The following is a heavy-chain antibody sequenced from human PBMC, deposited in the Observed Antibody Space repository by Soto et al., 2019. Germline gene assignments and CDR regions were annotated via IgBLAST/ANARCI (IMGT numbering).Heavy chain of an antibody. Sequence: PGGSLRLSCAASGFTFSSYAMSWVRQAPGKGLEWVSAISGSGGSTYYADSVKGRFTISRDNSKNTLYLQMNSLRAEDTAVYFCAKDRAVTTWGNLYYYYGMDVWGQGTTVTVSS. CDR1: GFTFSSYA. CDR2: ISGSGGST. J-gene: IGHJ6*02. V-gene: IGHV3-23*01. D-gene: IGHD4-17*01. CDR3: AKDRAVTTWGNLYYYYGMDV.